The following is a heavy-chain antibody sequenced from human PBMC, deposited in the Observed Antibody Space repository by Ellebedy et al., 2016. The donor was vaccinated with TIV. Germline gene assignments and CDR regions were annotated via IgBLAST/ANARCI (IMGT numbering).Heavy chain of an antibody. Sequence: PGGSLRLSCAVSGFTFSRYGFHWVRQAPGEGLAWVAAISHDGKDTFYAASVKGRFTSSRDNSMKTVNVEMNSLRPEDTAVYFCATDYIGNSGAYDTWGQGTLVIVSS. D-gene: IGHD4-23*01. CDR3: ATDYIGNSGAYDT. CDR2: ISHDGKDT. V-gene: IGHV3-30*03. CDR1: GFTFSRYG. J-gene: IGHJ3*01.